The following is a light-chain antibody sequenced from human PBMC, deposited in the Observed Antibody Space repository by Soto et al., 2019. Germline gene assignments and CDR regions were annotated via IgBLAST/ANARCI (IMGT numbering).Light chain of an antibody. CDR3: GTWDSSLSAGGV. J-gene: IGLJ2*01. CDR1: SSNIGNNY. CDR2: DNE. V-gene: IGLV1-51*01. Sequence: QSALTQPPSVSAAPGQKVTISCSGSSSNIGNNYVSWYQQLPGTAPKLLLYDNEKRPSGIPDRFSGSKSGTSATLGITGLQTGDEADYYCGTWDSSLSAGGVFGGGTKLTVL.